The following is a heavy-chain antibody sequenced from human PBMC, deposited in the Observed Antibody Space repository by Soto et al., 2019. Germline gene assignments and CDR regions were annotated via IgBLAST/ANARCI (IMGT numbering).Heavy chain of an antibody. CDR1: GFSLSTSGMC. V-gene: IGHV2-70*01. CDR2: IDWDDDK. Sequence: GSGPTLVNPTQTLTLTCTFSGFSLSTSGMCVSWIRQPPGKALEWLALIDWDDDKYYSTSLKTRLTISKDTSENQVVLTMTNMDPVDTATYYCARINGFGEKEGTNWFDPWGQGTLVTVSS. J-gene: IGHJ5*02. CDR3: ARINGFGEKEGTNWFDP. D-gene: IGHD3-10*01.